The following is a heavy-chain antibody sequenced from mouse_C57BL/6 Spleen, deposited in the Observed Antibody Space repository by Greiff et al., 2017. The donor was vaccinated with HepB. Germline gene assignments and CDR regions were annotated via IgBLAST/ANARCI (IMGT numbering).Heavy chain of an antibody. CDR2: INPGSGGT. CDR1: GYAFTNYL. Sequence: QVQLQQSGAELVRPGTSVKVSCKASGYAFTNYLIEWVKQRPGQGLEWIGVINPGSGGTNYNEKFKGKATLTADKSSSTAYMQLSSLTSEDSAVYFCARSPLYDYDGTWFAYWGQGTLVTVSA. CDR3: ARSPLYDYDGTWFAY. V-gene: IGHV1-54*01. D-gene: IGHD2-4*01. J-gene: IGHJ3*01.